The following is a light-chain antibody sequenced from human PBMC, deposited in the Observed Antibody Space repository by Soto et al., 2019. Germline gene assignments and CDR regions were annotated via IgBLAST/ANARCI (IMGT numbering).Light chain of an antibody. CDR1: SSNIGAHYD. V-gene: IGLV1-40*01. CDR2: ANS. CDR3: QSYDISLHNYV. J-gene: IGLJ1*01. Sequence: QSVLTQPSSVSGAPGQTVTISCTGSSSNIGAHYDVNWYQQIAGTAPNLLIYANSSRPSGVPDRFSGSKSGTSASLAITRLQAEDEADYYCQSYDISLHNYVFGTGTKLTVL.